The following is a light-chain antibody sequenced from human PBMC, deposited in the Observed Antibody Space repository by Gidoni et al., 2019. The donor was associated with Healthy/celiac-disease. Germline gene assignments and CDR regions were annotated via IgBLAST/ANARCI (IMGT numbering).Light chain of an antibody. CDR2: KAS. V-gene: IGKV1-5*03. CDR3: QMYESYSPT. J-gene: IGKJ1*01. Sequence: DIQMTQSPSTLSASVGDRVTITCRASHSISSWLAWYQQKRGKAPKRPIYKASSLESGVPSRVSGSGAGTEFTLTISSMQTDYYATYYSQMYESYSPTFGQGTKVEIK. CDR1: HSISSW.